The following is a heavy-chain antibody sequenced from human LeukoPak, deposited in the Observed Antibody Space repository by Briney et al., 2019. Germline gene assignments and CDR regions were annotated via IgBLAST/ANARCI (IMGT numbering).Heavy chain of an antibody. CDR1: GFTFGSYS. CDR2: ISSSSSYI. J-gene: IGHJ6*02. Sequence: GGSLRLSCAASGFTFGSYSMNWVRQAPGKGLEWVSSISSSSSYIYYADSVKGRFTISRDNAKNSLYLQMNSLRAEDTAVYYCAREAISGSYQLNYYYYGMDVWGQGTTVTVSS. V-gene: IGHV3-21*01. CDR3: AREAISGSYQLNYYYYGMDV. D-gene: IGHD1-26*01.